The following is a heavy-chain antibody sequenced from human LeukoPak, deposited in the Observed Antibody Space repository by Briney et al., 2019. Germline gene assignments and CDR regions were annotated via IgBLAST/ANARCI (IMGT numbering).Heavy chain of an antibody. D-gene: IGHD2-21*02. CDR1: GFTFSSYS. V-gene: IGHV3-21*01. J-gene: IGHJ4*02. CDR2: ISSSSSYI. Sequence: PGGSLRLSCAASGFTFSSYSMNWVRQAPGKGLEWVSSISSSSSYIYYADSVKGRFTISRDNAKNSLYLQMNSLRAEDTAVYYCARPVCGGDCYPYDYWGQGTLVTVSS. CDR3: ARPVCGGDCYPYDY.